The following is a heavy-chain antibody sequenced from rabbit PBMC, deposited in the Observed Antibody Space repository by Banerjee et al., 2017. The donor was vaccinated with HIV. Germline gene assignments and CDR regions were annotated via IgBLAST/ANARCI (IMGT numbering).Heavy chain of an antibody. V-gene: IGHV1S7*01. CDR2: IDPIFSST. CDR3: VRGSGWGFGYFKL. Sequence: QLVESGGGLVQPGGSLKLSCKASGFDLSNYGVSWVRQAPGKGLEWIGYIDPIFSSTHYATWVNGRFTISSHNAQNTLYLQLNSLTAADTATYFCVRGSGWGFGYFKLWGPGTLVTVS. J-gene: IGHJ4*01. D-gene: IGHD4-1*01. CDR1: GFDLSNYG.